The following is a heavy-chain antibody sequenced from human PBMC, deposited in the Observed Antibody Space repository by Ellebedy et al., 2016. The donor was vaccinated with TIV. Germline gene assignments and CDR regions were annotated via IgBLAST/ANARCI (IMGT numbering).Heavy chain of an antibody. CDR1: GYTFTSYD. D-gene: IGHD4-17*01. CDR2: MNPNSGNT. V-gene: IGHV1-8*01. CDR3: ASSNGDYAGFDP. Sequence: ASVKVSCKASGYTFTSYDINWVRQATGQGLEWMGWMNPNSGNTGYAQKFQGRVTMTRNTSISTTYMELSSLRSEDTAVYYCASSNGDYAGFDPWGQGTLVTVSS. J-gene: IGHJ5*02.